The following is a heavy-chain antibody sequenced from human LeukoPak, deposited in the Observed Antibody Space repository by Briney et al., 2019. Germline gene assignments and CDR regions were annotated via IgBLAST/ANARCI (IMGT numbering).Heavy chain of an antibody. CDR3: ARSQYSSGWYTYYYGMDV. D-gene: IGHD6-19*01. Sequence: SETLSLTCTASGGSISSYYWSWIRQPPGKGLEWLGYIYYSGSTNYNPSLKSRVTISVDTSKNQFSLKLSSVTAADTAVYYCARSQYSSGWYTYYYGMDVWGQGTTVTVSS. CDR1: GGSISSYY. CDR2: IYYSGST. V-gene: IGHV4-59*01. J-gene: IGHJ6*02.